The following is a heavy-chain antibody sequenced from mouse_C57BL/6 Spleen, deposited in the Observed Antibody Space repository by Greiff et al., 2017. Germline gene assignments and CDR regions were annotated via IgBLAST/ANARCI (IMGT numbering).Heavy chain of an antibody. CDR3: AREFVEYGSSGWYFDV. J-gene: IGHJ1*03. Sequence: QVQLQQSGPELVKPGASVKISCKASGYAFSSSWMNWVKQRPGKGLEWLGRIYPGDGDTNYNGTFKGKATLTADKSSSTAYMQRSSLISVDTAVYFCAREFVEYGSSGWYFDVGGTGTTVTVSS. CDR1: GYAFSSSW. D-gene: IGHD1-1*01. CDR2: IYPGDGDT. V-gene: IGHV1-82*01.